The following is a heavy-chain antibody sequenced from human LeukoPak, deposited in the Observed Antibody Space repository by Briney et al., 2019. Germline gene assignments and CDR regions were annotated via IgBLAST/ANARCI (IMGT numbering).Heavy chain of an antibody. V-gene: IGHV3-23*01. CDR3: ARDWI. Sequence: GGSLRLSCAASGFTFSSYAMSWVRQAPGKGLKWVSTINDNGDGTYYADSVKGRFTISRDNSYNTVSLQMNSLRDEDTGVYYCARDWIWGQGTMVTVSS. CDR2: INDNGDGT. CDR1: GFTFSSYA. J-gene: IGHJ3*02.